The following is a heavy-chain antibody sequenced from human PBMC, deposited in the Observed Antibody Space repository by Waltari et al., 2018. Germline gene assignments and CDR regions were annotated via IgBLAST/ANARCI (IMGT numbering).Heavy chain of an antibody. CDR1: GDSLSSDGVA. J-gene: IGHJ4*02. D-gene: IGHD1-26*01. CDR3: ARGRNSAFDY. Sequence: QVQLQQSGPGLVKPSQTLSLTCAISGDSLSSDGVAWNWIRQAPSRGLEWLGRTYYRSKWSNDYAVFVKSRISINPDTSKNQFSLQLTSLTPEYTAVYYCARGRNSAFDYWDQGTLVTVSS. CDR2: TYYRSKWSN. V-gene: IGHV6-1*01.